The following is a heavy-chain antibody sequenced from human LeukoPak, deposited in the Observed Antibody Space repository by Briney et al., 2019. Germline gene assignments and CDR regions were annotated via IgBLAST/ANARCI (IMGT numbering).Heavy chain of an antibody. CDR3: ARDSPLLTV. Sequence: GGSLRLSCAASGFTFSNYAMNWVRQAPGKGLEWVSAIGDDVVSTYYAESVKGRFTISRDNSKNTLYLQMNSLRAEDTATYYCARDSPLLTVWGQGTLVTVSS. J-gene: IGHJ4*02. D-gene: IGHD3-9*01. CDR2: IGDDVVST. V-gene: IGHV3-23*01. CDR1: GFTFSNYA.